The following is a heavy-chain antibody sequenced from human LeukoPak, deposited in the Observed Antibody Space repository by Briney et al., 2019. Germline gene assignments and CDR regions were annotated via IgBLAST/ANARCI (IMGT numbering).Heavy chain of an antibody. J-gene: IGHJ4*02. V-gene: IGHV4-4*02. Sequence: SGTLSFTCTVSGDSINSLDLWSWVRQPPGKGLEWIGEMYLSGTTHSNPSVKSRVTISIDKSKNQFFLNLSSVTAADTAVYYCAGLVGRYSSGLYYYYFDYWGQGTLVTVSS. CDR2: MYLSGTT. CDR1: GDSINSLDL. CDR3: AGLVGRYSSGLYYYYFDY. D-gene: IGHD3-22*01.